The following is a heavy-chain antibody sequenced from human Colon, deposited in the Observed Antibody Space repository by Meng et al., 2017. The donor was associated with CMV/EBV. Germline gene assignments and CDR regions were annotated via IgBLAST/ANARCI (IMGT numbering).Heavy chain of an antibody. V-gene: IGHV3-74*01. J-gene: IGHJ4*02. CDR3: ARVSSSSRRFDY. CDR2: INSDGSST. D-gene: IGHD6-6*01. CDR1: GFAYSIYW. Sequence: AASGFAYSIYWMRWVRQAPGRGLGWVSRINSDGSSTSYADSVKGRFTISRDNAKNTLYLQMNSLRAEDTAVYYCARVSSSSRRFDYWGQGTLVTVSS.